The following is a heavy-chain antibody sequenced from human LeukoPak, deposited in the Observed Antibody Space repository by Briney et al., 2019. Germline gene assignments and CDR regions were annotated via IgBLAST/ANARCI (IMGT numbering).Heavy chain of an antibody. D-gene: IGHD6-19*01. V-gene: IGHV4-59*08. CDR3: ARHGIAVAGQGDY. CDR1: GGSISSYY. CDR2: IYYSGST. J-gene: IGHJ4*02. Sequence: SETLSLTCTVSGGSISSYYWSWIRQPPGKGLEWIGYIYYSGSTNYNPSLKSRVTISVDTSKNQFSLKLSSVTAADTAVYYCARHGIAVAGQGDYWGQGTLVTVSS.